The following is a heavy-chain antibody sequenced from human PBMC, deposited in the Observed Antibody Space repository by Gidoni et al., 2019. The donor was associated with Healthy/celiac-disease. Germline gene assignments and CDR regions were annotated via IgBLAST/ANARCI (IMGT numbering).Heavy chain of an antibody. D-gene: IGHD1-26*01. J-gene: IGHJ4*02. CDR1: EFTFSNYA. CDR2: IGGSGDTT. CDR3: AKQKDQRAGATHY. V-gene: IGHV3-23*01. Sequence: EVQLLEYGGGLVQPGGSLRLSCAASEFTFSNYAMSWVRLAPGKGLEWVSTIGGSGDTTYYADSVTGRFTISRDNSKNTLYLQMNSLRAEDTAVYYCAKQKDQRAGATHYWGQGTLVTVSS.